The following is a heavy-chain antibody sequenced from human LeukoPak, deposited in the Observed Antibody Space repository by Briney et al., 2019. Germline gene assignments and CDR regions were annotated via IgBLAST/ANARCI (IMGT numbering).Heavy chain of an antibody. CDR1: GFTFSSYA. CDR2: ISGSGGST. V-gene: IGHV3-23*01. CDR3: AKGASYNWFDP. J-gene: IGHJ5*02. D-gene: IGHD6-6*01. Sequence: GXLRHSCAASGFTFSSYAMSWVRQAPGKGLEGVSAISGSGGSTYYADSVKGRFTISRDNSKNTLYLQMNSLRAEDTAVYYCAKGASYNWFDPWGQGTLVTVSS.